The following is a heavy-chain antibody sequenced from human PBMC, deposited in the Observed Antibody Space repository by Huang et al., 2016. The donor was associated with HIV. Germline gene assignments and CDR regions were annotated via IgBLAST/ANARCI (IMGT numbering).Heavy chain of an antibody. CDR2: SNHLGSP. D-gene: IGHD3-10*01. CDR3: ARDATKNPRGWFDP. Sequence: QVHLQQWGAGLLKSAETLSLTCAVYGGSLSGYYWSWLRQTPGKGLEWIWESNHLGSPNYNPSLNSGVSRSMDGSKKQFSLKLRSISDADTAVYFCARDATKNPRGWFDPWGQGTLVTVAS. V-gene: IGHV4-34*02. CDR1: GGSLSGYY. J-gene: IGHJ5*02.